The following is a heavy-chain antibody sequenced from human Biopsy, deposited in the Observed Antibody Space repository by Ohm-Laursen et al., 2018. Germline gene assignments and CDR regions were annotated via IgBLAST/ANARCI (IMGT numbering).Heavy chain of an antibody. CDR1: GDSISSGVYY. V-gene: IGHV4-31*01. CDR2: ISSGGYR. D-gene: IGHD3-10*01. J-gene: IGHJ5*02. CDR3: ARAPYVSGSFGWFDP. Sequence: SDTLSLTCTVSGDSISSGVYYWNWFRQHPEKGLEWIGYISSGGYRKYTPSLQSLITISMDTSRNQFSLRLNSVTSADTAVHYCARAPYVSGSFGWFDPWGQGIVVTVSS.